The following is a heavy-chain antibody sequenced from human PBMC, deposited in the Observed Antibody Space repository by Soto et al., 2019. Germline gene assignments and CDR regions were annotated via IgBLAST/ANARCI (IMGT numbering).Heavy chain of an antibody. CDR3: ARFTIRDGYNYFDY. Sequence: PSETLSLTCAVSGGSISSGGYSWSWIRQPPGKGLEWIGYIYHSGSTYYNPSLKSRVTISVDRSKNQFSLKLSSVAAADTAVYYCARFTIRDGYNYFDYWGQGTLVTVSS. D-gene: IGHD2-21*01. CDR1: GGSISSGGYS. CDR2: IYHSGST. J-gene: IGHJ4*02. V-gene: IGHV4-30-2*01.